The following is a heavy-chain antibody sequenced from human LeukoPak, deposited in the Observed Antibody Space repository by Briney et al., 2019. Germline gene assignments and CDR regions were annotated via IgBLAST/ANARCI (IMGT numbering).Heavy chain of an antibody. CDR1: GFTFSSYG. CDR2: ISGSGGST. D-gene: IGHD3-22*01. Sequence: GGTLRLSCAASGFTFSSYGMSWVRQAPGKGLEWVSAISGSGGSTYYADSVKGRFTISRDNSKSTLYLQMNSLRAEDTALYYCAKDYSFDSSGYYPDAFDIWGQGTMVTVSS. CDR3: AKDYSFDSSGYYPDAFDI. V-gene: IGHV3-23*01. J-gene: IGHJ3*02.